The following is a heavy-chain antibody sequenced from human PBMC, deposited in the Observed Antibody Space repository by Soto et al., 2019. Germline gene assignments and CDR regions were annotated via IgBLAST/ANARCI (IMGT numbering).Heavy chain of an antibody. J-gene: IGHJ3*02. CDR2: IIPILGIA. V-gene: IGHV1-69*10. D-gene: IGHD1-26*01. CDR3: AGCGSTDGAFDI. CDR1: GGTFSXYA. Sequence: SVKVSCKASGGTFSXYAISWVRQAPGQGLEWMGGIIPILGIANYAQKFQGRVTITADKSTSTAYMELSSLRSEDTAVYYCAGCGSTDGAFDIWGQGTMVTVSS.